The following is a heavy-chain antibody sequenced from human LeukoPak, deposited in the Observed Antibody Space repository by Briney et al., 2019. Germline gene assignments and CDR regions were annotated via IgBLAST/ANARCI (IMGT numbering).Heavy chain of an antibody. D-gene: IGHD4-17*01. CDR2: ISSSSSYI. CDR3: VKATSVTTVIPFDY. CDR1: GFTFSSYS. Sequence: GGSLRLSCAASGFTFSSYSMNWVRQAPGKGLEWVSSISSSSSYIYYADSVKGRFTISRDNAKNSLYPQMNSLRAEDTAVYYCVKATSVTTVIPFDYWGQGTLVTVSS. J-gene: IGHJ4*02. V-gene: IGHV3-21*04.